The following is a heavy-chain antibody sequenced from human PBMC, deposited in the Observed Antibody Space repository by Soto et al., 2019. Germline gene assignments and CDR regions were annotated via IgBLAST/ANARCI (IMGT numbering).Heavy chain of an antibody. V-gene: IGHV3-53*01. CDR3: ARDPLPGGYSSGQQRRGY. CDR1: GFTVSSNY. Sequence: EVQLVESGGGLIQPGGSLRLSCAASGFTVSSNYMSWVRQAPGKGLEWVSVIYSGGSTYYADSVKGRFTISRENPKNTLYLQMNSLRAEDTAVYYCARDPLPGGYSSGQQRRGYWGQGTLVTVSS. CDR2: IYSGGST. D-gene: IGHD6-19*01. J-gene: IGHJ4*02.